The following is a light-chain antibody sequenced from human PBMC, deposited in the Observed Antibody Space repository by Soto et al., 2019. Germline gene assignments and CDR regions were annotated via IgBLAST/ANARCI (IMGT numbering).Light chain of an antibody. Sequence: DIQMTQSPPSLSASVGDRVTITCRASQGIRNFEAWYQQKPGKAPKLLIYAASTLQSGVPPRFSGSGSGTDFPLTINSLPPEDVATYSCQKYSSVPVFGPGTKVEIK. CDR1: QGIRNF. J-gene: IGKJ3*01. V-gene: IGKV1-27*01. CDR3: QKYSSVPV. CDR2: AAS.